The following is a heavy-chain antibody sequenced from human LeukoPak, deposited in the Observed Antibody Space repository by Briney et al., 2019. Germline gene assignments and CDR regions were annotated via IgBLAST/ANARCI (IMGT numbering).Heavy chain of an antibody. D-gene: IGHD6-13*01. CDR2: IYYSGST. V-gene: IGHV4-59*01. Sequence: SETLSLTCTVSGGSNSSYYWSWIRQPPGKGLEWIGYIYYSGSTNYNPSLKSRVTITVDTSKNQFSLKLSSVTAADAAVYYCARVTIAAAVTGPGVGYYYCGMDVWGQGTTVPSP. CDR1: GGSNSSYY. CDR3: ARVTIAAAVTGPGVGYYYCGMDV. J-gene: IGHJ6*02.